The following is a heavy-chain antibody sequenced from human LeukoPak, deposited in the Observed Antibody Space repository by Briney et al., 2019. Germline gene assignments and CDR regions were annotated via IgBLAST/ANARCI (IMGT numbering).Heavy chain of an antibody. CDR1: GYTFTGYY. V-gene: IGHV1-2*02. CDR2: INPNSGGT. D-gene: IGHD2-8*02. J-gene: IGHJ4*02. Sequence: ASVKVSCKASGYTFTGYYMHWVRQAPGQGLEWMGWINPNSGGTNYAQKFQGRVTMTRDTSISTAYMELSRLRSDDTAVYHCAKDGGTIAGGDYWGQGTLVTVSS. CDR3: AKDGGTIAGGDY.